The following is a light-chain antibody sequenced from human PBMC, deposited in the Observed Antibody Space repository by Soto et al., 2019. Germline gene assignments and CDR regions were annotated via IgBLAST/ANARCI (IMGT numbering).Light chain of an antibody. Sequence: DIAMTQSPLSIAVPPGEPVAISRRSSQSLLHSDGYNYLDWYLQKTGQPPQILIYLGPNRDSGVPDRFSGSGSGTDFTLQISRVEAEDVGVYYCMQALQNLWTFGQGTKVDIK. CDR2: LGP. V-gene: IGKV2-28*01. J-gene: IGKJ1*01. CDR1: QSLLHSDGYNY. CDR3: MQALQNLWT.